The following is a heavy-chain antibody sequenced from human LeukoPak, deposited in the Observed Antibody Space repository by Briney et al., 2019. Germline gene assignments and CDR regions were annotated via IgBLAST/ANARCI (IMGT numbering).Heavy chain of an antibody. CDR3: TRGDYYDTSGYYFLFDY. V-gene: IGHV3-49*04. Sequence: SGGSLRLSCAASGFTFSSYWMSWVRESPGKGREWVGFIRSKAYGGTTEYAASVKGRFTISRDDSKSIAYLQMNSLKTEDTAVYYCTRGDYYDTSGYYFLFDYWGQGTLVTVSS. CDR1: GFTFSSYW. CDR2: IRSKAYGGTT. D-gene: IGHD3-22*01. J-gene: IGHJ4*02.